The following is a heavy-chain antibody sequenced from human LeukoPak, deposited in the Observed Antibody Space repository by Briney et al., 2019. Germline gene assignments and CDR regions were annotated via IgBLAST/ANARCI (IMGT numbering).Heavy chain of an antibody. CDR2: IIPIFGTA. CDR1: GGTFSSYA. J-gene: IGHJ4*02. CDR3: ANNHRDFWSGYYTGYFDY. Sequence: GASVKVSCKASGGTFSSYAISWVRQAPGQGLEWMGGIIPIFGTANYAQKFQGRVTITADESTSTAYMELSSLRSEDTAVYYCANNHRDFWSGYYTGYFDYWGQGTLVTVSS. D-gene: IGHD3-3*01. V-gene: IGHV1-69*13.